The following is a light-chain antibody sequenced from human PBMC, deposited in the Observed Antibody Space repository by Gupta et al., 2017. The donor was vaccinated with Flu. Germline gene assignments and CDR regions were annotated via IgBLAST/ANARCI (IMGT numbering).Light chain of an antibody. CDR3: QQDNSFLIT. CDR2: KAS. Sequence: DIQMTQSPSTLSASVGDRVTITCRASQSISSWLAWYQQKPGKAPKLLIYKASSLESGVPSRFSGSGSGTEFTLTISSLQPDDFATYYCQQDNSFLITFGGGTKVEIK. V-gene: IGKV1-5*03. CDR1: QSISSW. J-gene: IGKJ4*01.